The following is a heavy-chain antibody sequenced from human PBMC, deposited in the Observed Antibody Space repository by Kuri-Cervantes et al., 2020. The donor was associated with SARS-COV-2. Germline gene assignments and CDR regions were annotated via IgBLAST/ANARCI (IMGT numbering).Heavy chain of an antibody. CDR1: GLTFNSYW. Sequence: GGSLRLSCAASGLTFNSYWMSWVRQAPGKGLEWVANIKQDGSERYYVDSVKGRFTISRDNAKNSLYLQMDSLRADDTAVYYCARSSCSGGSRYSAYSYGLFDYWGQGTLVTVSS. CDR3: ARSSCSGGSRYSAYSYGLFDY. CDR2: IKQDGSER. J-gene: IGHJ4*02. V-gene: IGHV3-7*05. D-gene: IGHD2-15*01.